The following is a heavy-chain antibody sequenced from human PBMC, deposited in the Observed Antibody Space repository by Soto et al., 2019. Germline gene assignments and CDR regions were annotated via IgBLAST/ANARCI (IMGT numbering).Heavy chain of an antibody. Sequence: SVKVSCKASGGTFSSYAISWVRQAPGQGLEWMGGFIPIFGTANYAQKFQGRVTITADKSTSTAYMELSSLRSEDTAVYYCASGSTILLNGLFDYWGQGTLVTVSS. J-gene: IGHJ4*02. V-gene: IGHV1-69*06. CDR1: GGTFSSYA. CDR3: ASGSTILLNGLFDY. D-gene: IGHD3-9*01. CDR2: FIPIFGTA.